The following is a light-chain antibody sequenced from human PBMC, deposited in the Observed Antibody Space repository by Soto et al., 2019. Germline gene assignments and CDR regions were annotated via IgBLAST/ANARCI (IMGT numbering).Light chain of an antibody. CDR3: AAWDDSLNGYV. Sequence: QSVLTQPPSASGTPGQRVTISCSGSGSNIGSNTVNWYQQLPGTAPKLLIYNNSQRPSGVPDRSSGSKSGTSASLAISGLQSDIEADYYCAAWDDSLNGYVFGIGTKLTVL. V-gene: IGLV1-44*01. J-gene: IGLJ1*01. CDR1: GSNIGSNT. CDR2: NNS.